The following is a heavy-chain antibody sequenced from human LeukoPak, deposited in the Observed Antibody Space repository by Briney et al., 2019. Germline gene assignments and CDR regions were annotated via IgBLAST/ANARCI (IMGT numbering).Heavy chain of an antibody. D-gene: IGHD5-12*01. Sequence: PGRSLRLSCTASGFTFGDYAMSWFRQAPGKGLEWVGFIRSKAYGGTTEYAASVKGRFTISRDDSKSIAYLQMNSLKTEVTAVYYCTRDAVPYSGYDSPYYYYGMDVWGQGTTVTVSS. CDR3: TRDAVPYSGYDSPYYYYGMDV. J-gene: IGHJ6*02. CDR1: GFTFGDYA. CDR2: IRSKAYGGTT. V-gene: IGHV3-49*03.